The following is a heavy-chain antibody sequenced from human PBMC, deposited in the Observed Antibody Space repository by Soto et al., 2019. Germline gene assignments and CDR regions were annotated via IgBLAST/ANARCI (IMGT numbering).Heavy chain of an antibody. D-gene: IGHD2-15*01. J-gene: IGHJ4*02. CDR2: INPSGGST. Sequence: ALGKGTCKASGYTFTSHYMHWVRQAPGQGLEWMGIINPSGGSTSYAQKFQGRVTMTRDTSTSTVYMELSSLRSEDTAVYYCAIFSYCSGGSDPGPYCGQGSPDTGSA. CDR3: AIFSYCSGGSDPGPY. V-gene: IGHV1-46*01. CDR1: GYTFTSHY.